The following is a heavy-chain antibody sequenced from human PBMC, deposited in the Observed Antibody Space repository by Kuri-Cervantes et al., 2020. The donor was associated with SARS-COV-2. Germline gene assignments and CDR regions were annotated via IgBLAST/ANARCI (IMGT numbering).Heavy chain of an antibody. Sequence: ASVKVSCKASGYTFTSYGISWVRQAPGQGLEWMGWISAYNGNTNYAQKLQGRVTMTTDTSTSTAYMELRSLRSDDTAVYYCARGGYYDILTGYENWFDPWGQGTLVTVSS. V-gene: IGHV1-18*01. CDR2: ISAYNGNT. D-gene: IGHD3-9*01. CDR3: ARGGYYDILTGYENWFDP. CDR1: GYTFTSYG. J-gene: IGHJ5*02.